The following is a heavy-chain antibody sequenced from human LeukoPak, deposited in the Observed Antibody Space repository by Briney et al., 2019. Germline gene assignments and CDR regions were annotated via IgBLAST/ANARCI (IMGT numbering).Heavy chain of an antibody. Sequence: GRSLRLSCAASGFTFSSYGMHWVRQAPGKGLEWVAVIWSDGSNTYYADSVKGRFTIPRDTSKNTLYLQMNSLRAEDTAVYYCARQWTIPINWFDPWGQGTLVTVSS. J-gene: IGHJ5*02. CDR1: GFTFSSYG. V-gene: IGHV3-33*01. CDR2: IWSDGSNT. CDR3: ARQWTIPINWFDP. D-gene: IGHD6-19*01.